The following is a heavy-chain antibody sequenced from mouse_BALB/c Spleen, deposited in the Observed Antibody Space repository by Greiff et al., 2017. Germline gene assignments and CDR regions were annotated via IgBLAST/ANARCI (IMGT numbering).Heavy chain of an antibody. CDR2: IYPGSGNT. V-gene: IGHV1-77*01. D-gene: IGHD2-3*01. CDR3: ARFRYDGYPDY. J-gene: IGHJ2*01. CDR1: GYTFTDYY. Sequence: QVQLQQSGAELARPGASVKLSCKASGYTFTDYYINWVKQRTGQGLEWIGEIYPGSGNTYYNEKFKGKATLTADKSSSTAYMQLSSLTSEDSAVYFCARFRYDGYPDYWGQGTTLTVSS.